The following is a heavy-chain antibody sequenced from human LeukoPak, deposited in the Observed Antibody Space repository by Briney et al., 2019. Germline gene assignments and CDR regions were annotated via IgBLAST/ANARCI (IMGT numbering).Heavy chain of an antibody. J-gene: IGHJ3*02. Sequence: SETLSLTCAVSGGSISSGNWWSWVRQPPGKGLEWIGEIYHSGSTNYNPSLKSRVTISVDTSKNQFSLKLSSVTAADTAVYYCARDPSPYIVSYAFDIWGQGTMVTVSS. V-gene: IGHV4-4*02. D-gene: IGHD5-12*01. CDR2: IYHSGST. CDR3: ARDPSPYIVSYAFDI. CDR1: GGSISSGNW.